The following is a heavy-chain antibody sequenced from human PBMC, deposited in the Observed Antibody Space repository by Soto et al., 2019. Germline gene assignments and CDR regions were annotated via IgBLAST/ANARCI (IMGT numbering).Heavy chain of an antibody. J-gene: IGHJ5*02. D-gene: IGHD4-4*01. Sequence: SETLSLTCTVSGGSISSGGYYWSWIRQHPGKGLEWIGYIYYSGSTYYNPSLKSRVTISVDTSKNQFSLKLSSVTASDTAVYYCARGSNYGSRGHWFDPWGQGTLVTVSS. CDR2: IYYSGST. CDR1: GGSISSGGYY. CDR3: ARGSNYGSRGHWFDP. V-gene: IGHV4-31*03.